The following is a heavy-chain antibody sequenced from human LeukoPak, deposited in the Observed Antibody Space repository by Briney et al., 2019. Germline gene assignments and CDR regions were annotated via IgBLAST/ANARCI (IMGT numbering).Heavy chain of an antibody. CDR3: ARDADWASDY. J-gene: IGHJ4*02. CDR2: MKQDGSEQ. CDR1: GFTFKNHW. Sequence: GGSLRLSCVGSGFTFKNHWMVWVPQAPGKGLEWVANMKQDGSEQYYGDSVGGRFTISRDNVKNSLYLQMNSLRAADTAVYYCARDADWASDYWGQGTLVTVS. V-gene: IGHV3-7*01. D-gene: IGHD3/OR15-3a*01.